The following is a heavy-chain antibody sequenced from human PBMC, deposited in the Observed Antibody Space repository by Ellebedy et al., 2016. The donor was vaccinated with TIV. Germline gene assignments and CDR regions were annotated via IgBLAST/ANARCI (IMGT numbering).Heavy chain of an antibody. CDR3: ARWYYYGSGTIYGMDV. CDR2: IDPSDSHT. V-gene: IGHV5-10-1*01. J-gene: IGHJ6*02. D-gene: IGHD3-10*01. Sequence: GGSLRLSCKGSGYSFTNYRITWVRQMPGKGLEWMGTIDPSDSHTNYSPSFQGHVTMSADKSISTAYLQWSSLKASDTAMYYCARWYYYGSGTIYGMDVWGQGTTVTVSS. CDR1: GYSFTNYR.